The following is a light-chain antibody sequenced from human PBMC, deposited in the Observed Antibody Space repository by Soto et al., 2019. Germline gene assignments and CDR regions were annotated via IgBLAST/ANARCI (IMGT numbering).Light chain of an antibody. CDR2: SSN. Sequence: QSVLTQPPSASGTPGQRVTISCSGSSSNIGSNTVNWYQQLPGTAPKLLIYSSNQRPSGVPDRFSGSKSGTSASLAISRLQSEDEADYYCAAWDDSLNGVVFGGGTKLTVL. CDR1: SSNIGSNT. J-gene: IGLJ2*01. V-gene: IGLV1-44*01. CDR3: AAWDDSLNGVV.